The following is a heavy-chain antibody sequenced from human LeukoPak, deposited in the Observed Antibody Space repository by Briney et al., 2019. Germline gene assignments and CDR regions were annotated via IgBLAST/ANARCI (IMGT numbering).Heavy chain of an antibody. D-gene: IGHD5-18*01. CDR2: ISYDGSNK. V-gene: IGHV3-30*03. CDR1: GFTFSSYG. J-gene: IGHJ4*02. Sequence: GGSLRLSCAASGFTFSSYGMHWVRQAPGKGLEWVAVISYDGSNKYYADSVKGRFTISRDNSKNTLYLQMNSLRAEDTAVYYCARGGGYSYGSFDYWGQGTLVTVSS. CDR3: ARGGGYSYGSFDY.